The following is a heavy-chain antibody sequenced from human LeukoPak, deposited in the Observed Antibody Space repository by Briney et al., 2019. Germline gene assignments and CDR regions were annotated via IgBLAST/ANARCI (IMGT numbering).Heavy chain of an antibody. Sequence: PGGSLRLSCAASGFTFRSYWMHWVRQAPGKGLVWVSRINTDGSSTNYADSVKGRFTISRDNAKNTLYLQMNSLRAEDMAVYYCATISFLEWLHWGQGTLVTVSS. CDR2: INTDGSST. CDR1: GFTFRSYW. V-gene: IGHV3-74*01. D-gene: IGHD3-3*01. CDR3: ATISFLEWLH. J-gene: IGHJ4*02.